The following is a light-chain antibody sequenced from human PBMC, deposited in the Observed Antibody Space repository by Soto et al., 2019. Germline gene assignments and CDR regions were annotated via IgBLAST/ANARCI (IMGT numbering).Light chain of an antibody. CDR2: GAS. V-gene: IGKV3-20*01. CDR1: QSVSSSY. Sequence: EVVLTQSPGSLSLSPGEGATLSCRASQSVSSSYIAWYQQRPGQTPSLLIYGASTRATGIPDRFSGSGSGTDFTLTINRLEPADFAVYYCQYYGSSSTFGQGTKVDIK. CDR3: QYYGSSST. J-gene: IGKJ1*01.